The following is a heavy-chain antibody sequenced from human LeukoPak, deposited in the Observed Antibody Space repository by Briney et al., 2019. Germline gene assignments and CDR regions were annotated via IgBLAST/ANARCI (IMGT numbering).Heavy chain of an antibody. V-gene: IGHV3-23*01. D-gene: IGHD6-13*01. Sequence: GGSLRLSCAASGFTFNTYAIYWVRQAPGKGLEWVSGICGSGGCTYYADSVKGRFTISRDNSKNTLYLQMNSLRAEDTAVYYCAKHPLGSSPPHTNWFDPWGQGTLVTVSS. CDR1: GFTFNTYA. CDR2: ICGSGGCT. J-gene: IGHJ5*02. CDR3: AKHPLGSSPPHTNWFDP.